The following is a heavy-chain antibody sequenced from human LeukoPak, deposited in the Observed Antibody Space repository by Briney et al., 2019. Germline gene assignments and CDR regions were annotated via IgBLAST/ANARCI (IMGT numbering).Heavy chain of an antibody. D-gene: IGHD3-10*01. J-gene: IGHJ4*02. CDR3: TREPAEYGSVGDY. CDR2: IWYDGSNK. CDR1: GFTVSNNY. V-gene: IGHV3-33*08. Sequence: PGGSLRLSCAASGFTVSNNYMSWVRQAPGKGLEWVAVIWYDGSNKYYADSVKGRFTISRDNSKNTLYLQMNSLRAEDTAVYYCTREPAEYGSVGDYWGQGTLVTVSS.